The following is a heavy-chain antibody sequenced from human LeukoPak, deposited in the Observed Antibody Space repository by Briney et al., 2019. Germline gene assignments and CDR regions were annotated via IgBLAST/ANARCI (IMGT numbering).Heavy chain of an antibody. J-gene: IGHJ1*01. Sequence: PGGSLRLSCAASGFTFSNYEMNWVRQAPGKGLEWVSYISSSGGTMYYADSVKGRFTISRDNAKNSLYLQMNSLRAEDTAVYYCARDLYDSSGPFGHWGQGTLVTVSS. CDR2: ISSSGGTM. V-gene: IGHV3-48*03. CDR1: GFTFSNYE. D-gene: IGHD3-22*01. CDR3: ARDLYDSSGPFGH.